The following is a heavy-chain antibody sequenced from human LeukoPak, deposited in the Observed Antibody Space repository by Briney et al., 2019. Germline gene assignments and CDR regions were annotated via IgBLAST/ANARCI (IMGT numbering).Heavy chain of an antibody. D-gene: IGHD1-26*01. J-gene: IGHJ4*02. CDR3: ARESSVGATSV. CDR2: INPSGGST. CDR1: LYTFTSYY. Sequence: ASVKVSCKASLYTFTSYYMHWVQQAPGQGLEWMGIINPSGGSTSYVQKLQGRVTMTRDTSTSTVYMELSSLRSEDTALYYCARESSVGATSVWGQGTLVTVSS. V-gene: IGHV1-46*01.